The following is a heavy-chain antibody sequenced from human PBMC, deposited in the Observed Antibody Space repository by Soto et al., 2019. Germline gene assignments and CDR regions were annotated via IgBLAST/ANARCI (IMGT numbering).Heavy chain of an antibody. V-gene: IGHV1-46*01. CDR2: INHTGGPT. CDR1: GYTFAFYF. Sequence: ASVKVSCKASGYTFAFYFIHWVRQAPGHGLEWMGTINHTGGPTSYAQKFQGRVTMTRDTSTNTVYMELTSLTYDDTAVYYCTRAEEMATIRFEHWGQGTLVTVSS. J-gene: IGHJ4*02. CDR3: TRAEEMATIRFEH.